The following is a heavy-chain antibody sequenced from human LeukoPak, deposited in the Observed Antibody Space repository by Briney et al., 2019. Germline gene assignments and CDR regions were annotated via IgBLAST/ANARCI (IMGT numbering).Heavy chain of an antibody. CDR2: IYYSGST. D-gene: IGHD3-22*01. V-gene: IGHV4-39*01. CDR1: GGSISSSSFY. CDR3: ARSRGQITMIVVVGRYYFDY. J-gene: IGHJ4*02. Sequence: SETLSLTCTVSGGSISSSSFYWGWICQPPGKGLEWIGSIYYSGSTFYNPSLKSRVTISVDTSKNQFSLKLSSVTAADTAVYYCARSRGQITMIVVVGRYYFDYWGQGTLVTVSS.